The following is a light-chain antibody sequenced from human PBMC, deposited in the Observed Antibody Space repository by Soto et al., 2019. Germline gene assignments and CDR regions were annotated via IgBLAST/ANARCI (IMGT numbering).Light chain of an antibody. Sequence: DIQMTQSPSSLSASVGDRVTITCRASQTISNYLNWYQQKPGKAPKFLIYAASSLQSGVPSRFSGSGSGTEFTLTISSLQPEDFATYYCQQSNSSPPTFGQGTKVEIK. CDR3: QQSNSSPPT. CDR2: AAS. CDR1: QTISNY. J-gene: IGKJ1*01. V-gene: IGKV1-39*01.